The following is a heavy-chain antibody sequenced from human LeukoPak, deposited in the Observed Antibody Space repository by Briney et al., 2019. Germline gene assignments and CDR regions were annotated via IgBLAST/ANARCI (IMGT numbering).Heavy chain of an antibody. CDR2: IYHSGRT. CDR1: GYSISSGYY. CDR3: ARLGYYGSASGFDP. Sequence: SETLSLTCTVSGYSISSGYYWGWIRQPPGKGLEWIGSIYHSGRTSYNPSLKSRVTISVDTSKNQFSLKLSSVTAADTAVYYCARLGYYGSASGFDPWGQGTLVTVSS. D-gene: IGHD3-10*01. V-gene: IGHV4-38-2*02. J-gene: IGHJ5*02.